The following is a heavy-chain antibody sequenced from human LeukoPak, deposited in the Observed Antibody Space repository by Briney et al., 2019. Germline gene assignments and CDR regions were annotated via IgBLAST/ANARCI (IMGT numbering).Heavy chain of an antibody. V-gene: IGHV3-23*01. CDR3: TRGPIQLWIHNGMDV. CDR1: GFTFSTYA. CDR2: ISGSGGTT. Sequence: SGGSLRLSCAASGFTFSTYAMTWVRQAPGKGLEWVSLISGSGGTTYYADSVKGRFTISRDNSKNTLYLQMNSLKTEDTAVYYCTRGPIQLWIHNGMDVWGQGTTVTVSS. D-gene: IGHD5-18*01. J-gene: IGHJ6*02.